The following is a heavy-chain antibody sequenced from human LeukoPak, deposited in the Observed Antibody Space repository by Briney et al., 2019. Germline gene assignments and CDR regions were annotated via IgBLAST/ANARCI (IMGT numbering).Heavy chain of an antibody. CDR2: IKSNAYGGTT. V-gene: IGHV3-49*04. CDR1: GFTFGDYA. CDR3: SKDITDY. J-gene: IGHJ4*02. D-gene: IGHD1-14*01. Sequence: PGGSLRLPCTASGFTFGDYAMSWVRQAPGKGLEWVGFIKSNAYGGTTEYAASVKGRFTILRDDSKNIAYLQMNSLKTEDTAVYYCSKDITDYWGQGTLVTVSS.